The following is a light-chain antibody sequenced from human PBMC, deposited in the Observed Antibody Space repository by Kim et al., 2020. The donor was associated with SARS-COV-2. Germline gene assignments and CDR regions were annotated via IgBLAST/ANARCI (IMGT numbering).Light chain of an antibody. CDR1: QSVSNN. CDR3: QQYDNWPQT. J-gene: IGKJ1*01. Sequence: EVVVTQSPATLSVSPGARVTLSCRASQSVSNNVAWYQQKPGQAPRLLIYGADARATGIPARFSGSGSGTEFTLTISSLQSEDFAVYHCQQYDNWPQTFGPGTKLEI. V-gene: IGKV3-15*01. CDR2: GAD.